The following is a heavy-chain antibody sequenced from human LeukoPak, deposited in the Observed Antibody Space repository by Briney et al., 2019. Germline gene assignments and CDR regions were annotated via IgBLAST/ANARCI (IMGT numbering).Heavy chain of an antibody. CDR2: ISAYNGNT. CDR1: GYTFTSYG. V-gene: IGHV1-18*01. J-gene: IGHJ4*02. Sequence: ASVKVSCKASGYTFTSYGISWVRQAPGQGLEWMGWISAYNGNTNYAQKLQGRVTMTTDTSTSTAYMELRSLRSDDTAVYYCARETHTYYYGSGSYSFDYWGQGTLVIVSS. D-gene: IGHD3-10*01. CDR3: ARETHTYYYGSGSYSFDY.